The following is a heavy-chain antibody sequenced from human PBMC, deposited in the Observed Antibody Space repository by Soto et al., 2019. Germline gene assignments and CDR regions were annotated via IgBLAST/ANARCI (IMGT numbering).Heavy chain of an antibody. V-gene: IGHV3-33*01. Sequence: QVQLVESGGGVVQPGRSLRLSCAASGFTFSSYGMHWVRLAPGKGLEWVAVIWYDGSNKYYADSVKGRFTISRDNSKNTLYLQMNSLRAEDTAVYYCARGGYCSGGSCYSRGNDYWGQGTLVTVSS. CDR3: ARGGYCSGGSCYSRGNDY. CDR2: IWYDGSNK. D-gene: IGHD2-15*01. CDR1: GFTFSSYG. J-gene: IGHJ4*02.